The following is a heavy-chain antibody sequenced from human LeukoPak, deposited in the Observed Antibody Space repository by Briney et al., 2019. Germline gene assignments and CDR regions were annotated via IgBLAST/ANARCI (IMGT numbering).Heavy chain of an antibody. V-gene: IGHV3-74*01. CDR3: ARASRGNWFDP. J-gene: IGHJ5*02. CDR1: GFTFSRYW. D-gene: IGHD3-10*01. CDR2: IGDDGSTT. Sequence: PGGSLRISCAASGFTFSRYWMHWVRQAPGKGLVWVSSIGDDGSTTAYADSVKGRFTISRDNAKNTLYLQMNSLRAEDTAVYYCARASRGNWFDPWGQGTLVTVSS.